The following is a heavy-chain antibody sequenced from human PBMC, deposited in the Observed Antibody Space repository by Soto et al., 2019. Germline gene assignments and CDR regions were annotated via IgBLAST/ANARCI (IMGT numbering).Heavy chain of an antibody. J-gene: IGHJ4*02. V-gene: IGHV3-33*01. CDR3: ARDQYYGSGSLDY. D-gene: IGHD3-10*01. Sequence: QVQLVESGGGVVQPGRSLRLSCAASGFTFSSYGMHWVRQAPGKGLEWVAVIWYDGSNKYYADSVKGRFTISRDNSKNTLYLQMNSLRAEDTAVYYCARDQYYGSGSLDYWGQGTLGTVSS. CDR1: GFTFSSYG. CDR2: IWYDGSNK.